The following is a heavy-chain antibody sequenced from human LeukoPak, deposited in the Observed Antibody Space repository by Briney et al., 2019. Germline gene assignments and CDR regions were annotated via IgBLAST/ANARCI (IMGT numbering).Heavy chain of an antibody. CDR1: GFTFSSYS. CDR2: ISSSSSYI. Sequence: GGSLRLSCAASGFTFSSYSMNWVRQAPGKGLEWVSSISSSSSYIYYADSVKGRFTISRDNAKNSLYLQMNSLRAEDTALYYCARDPRDAFDIWGQGTMVTVSS. CDR3: ARDPRDAFDI. V-gene: IGHV3-21*04. J-gene: IGHJ3*02.